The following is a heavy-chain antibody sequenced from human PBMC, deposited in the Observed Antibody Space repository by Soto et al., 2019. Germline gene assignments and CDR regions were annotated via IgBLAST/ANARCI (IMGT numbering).Heavy chain of an antibody. CDR3: ARDLDSGYSSQEFDY. CDR1: GFTFSSYA. Sequence: VQLVESGGGLVQPGGSLRLSCAASGFTFSSYAMNWVRQAPGKGLEWVSYISSSGSTIYYADSVKGRFTISRDNAKNSLYLQMNSLRAEDTAVYYCARDLDSGYSSQEFDYWGQGTLVTVSS. J-gene: IGHJ4*02. D-gene: IGHD5-18*01. CDR2: ISSSGSTI. V-gene: IGHV3-48*03.